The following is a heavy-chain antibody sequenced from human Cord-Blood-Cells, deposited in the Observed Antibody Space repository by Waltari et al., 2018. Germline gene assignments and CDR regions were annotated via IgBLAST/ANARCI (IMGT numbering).Heavy chain of an antibody. CDR1: GGSISSSNW. CDR3: ARYKAGETLYYFDY. V-gene: IGHV4-4*02. Sequence: QVQLQESGPGLVKPSGTLSLTCAASGGSISSSNWCSWVRPPPGKGLEWIGEIYHSGSTNYNPSLKSRVTISVDKSKNQFSLKLSSVTAADTAVYYCARYKAGETLYYFDYWGQGTLVTVSS. CDR2: IYHSGST. D-gene: IGHD7-27*01. J-gene: IGHJ4*02.